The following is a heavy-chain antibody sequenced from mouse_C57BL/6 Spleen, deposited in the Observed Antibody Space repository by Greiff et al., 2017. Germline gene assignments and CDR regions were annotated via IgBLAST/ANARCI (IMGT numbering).Heavy chain of an antibody. Sequence: VQLQQSGAELVRPGASVTLSCKASGYTFTDYEMHWVKQTPVHGLAWIGAIDPETGGTAYNQKFKGKAKLTADKSSSTAYMELRSLTSEDSAVYSCNGDIDVWGKGTTLTVSS. V-gene: IGHV1-15*01. D-gene: IGHD3-3*01. CDR3: NGDIDV. CDR1: GYTFTDYE. CDR2: IDPETGGT. J-gene: IGHJ2*01.